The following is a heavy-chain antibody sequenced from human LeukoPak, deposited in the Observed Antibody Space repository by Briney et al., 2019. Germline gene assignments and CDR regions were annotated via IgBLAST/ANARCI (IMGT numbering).Heavy chain of an antibody. D-gene: IGHD2/OR15-2a*01. Sequence: AETLSLTCTVSGGSISSYFWSWIRQPPGKGLEWIGNIYYTGSTNYNPSLKSRVTISVDTSKNQFSLKLSSVTAADTAVYYCSMGAYYFDYWGQAAMATVSS. CDR2: IYYTGST. V-gene: IGHV4-59*01. CDR3: SMGAYYFDY. J-gene: IGHJ4*02. CDR1: GGSISSYF.